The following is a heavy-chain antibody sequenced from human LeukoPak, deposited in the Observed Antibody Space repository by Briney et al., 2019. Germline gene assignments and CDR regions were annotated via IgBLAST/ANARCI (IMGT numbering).Heavy chain of an antibody. CDR2: ISSSGSTI. D-gene: IGHD1-1*01. CDR3: ARVWGYTADY. CDR1: GFTFSSYA. V-gene: IGHV3-48*03. Sequence: GGSLRLSCAASGFTFSSYAMSWVRQAPGKGLEWVSYISSSGSTIHYADSVKGRFTISRDNAKNSLFLQMNSLRAEDTAIYYCARVWGYTADYWGQGTLVTVSS. J-gene: IGHJ4*02.